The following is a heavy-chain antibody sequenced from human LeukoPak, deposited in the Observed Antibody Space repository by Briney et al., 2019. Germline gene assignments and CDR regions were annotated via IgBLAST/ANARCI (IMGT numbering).Heavy chain of an antibody. J-gene: IGHJ4*02. V-gene: IGHV3-23*01. D-gene: IGHD2/OR15-2a*01. CDR3: ARLSTGY. CDR1: GFTFSSYA. Sequence: PGGSLRLSCAASGFTFSSYAMSWVRQAPGKGLEWVSAISGDGAGTYYADSVKSRFTISRDNFKNMVYLQMNGLRAEDTAVYYCARLSTGYWGQGTLVTVSS. CDR2: ISGDGAGT.